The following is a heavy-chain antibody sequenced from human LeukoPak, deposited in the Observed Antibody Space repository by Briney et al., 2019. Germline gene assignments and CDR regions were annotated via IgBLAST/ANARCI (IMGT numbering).Heavy chain of an antibody. J-gene: IGHJ4*02. CDR3: ARAGPIDY. CDR2: IYSGGSP. Sequence: GGSLTLSCAVSRLILSSMYMSWDRQAPGKGLEWVSVIYSGGSPYYAASVEGRFTISRDNPKNPVYLQMNSLGVEGTAGFCWARAGPIDYWGQGTLVTVSS. V-gene: IGHV3-53*05. CDR1: RLILSSMY.